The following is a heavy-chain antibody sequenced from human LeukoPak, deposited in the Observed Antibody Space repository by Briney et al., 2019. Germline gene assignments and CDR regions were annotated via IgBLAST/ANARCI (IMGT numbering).Heavy chain of an antibody. CDR3: ARFPWQQLHWHYYYYMDV. J-gene: IGHJ6*03. Sequence: SETLSLTCTVSGGSISSSSYYWGWIRQPPGKGLEWIGSIYYSGSTYYNPSLKSRVTISVDTSKNQFSLKLSSVTAADTAVYYCARFPWQQLHWHYYYYMDVWGKGTTVTVSS. D-gene: IGHD6-13*01. CDR2: IYYSGST. CDR1: GGSISSSSYY. V-gene: IGHV4-39*07.